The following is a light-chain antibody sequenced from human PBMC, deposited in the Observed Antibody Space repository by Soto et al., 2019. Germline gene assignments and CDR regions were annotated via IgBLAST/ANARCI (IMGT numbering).Light chain of an antibody. CDR2: EVS. Sequence: QSALTQPASVSGSPGQSLTISCTGTSSDVGGYNYVSWYQQHPGKAPKLIIYEVSHRPSGVSNRFSGSKSGNTASLTISGLQAEDEADYYCSSYTSSSTYVFGTGTKLTVL. CDR1: SSDVGGYNY. CDR3: SSYTSSSTYV. J-gene: IGLJ1*01. V-gene: IGLV2-14*01.